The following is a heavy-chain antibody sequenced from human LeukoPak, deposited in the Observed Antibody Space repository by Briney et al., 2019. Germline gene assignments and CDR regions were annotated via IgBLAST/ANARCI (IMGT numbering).Heavy chain of an antibody. CDR2: TNPSGGST. Sequence: GASVKVSCKASGYTFTSYYMHWVRQAPGQGLEWMGITNPSGGSTSYAQKFQGRVTMTRDMSTSTVYMELSSLRSEDTAVYYCARARSGYTAKGAFDIWGQGTMVTVSS. J-gene: IGHJ3*02. D-gene: IGHD5-12*01. CDR1: GYTFTSYY. CDR3: ARARSGYTAKGAFDI. V-gene: IGHV1-46*01.